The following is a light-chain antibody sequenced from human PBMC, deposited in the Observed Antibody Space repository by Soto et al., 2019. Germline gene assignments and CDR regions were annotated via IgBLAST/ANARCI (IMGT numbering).Light chain of an antibody. CDR1: QGIRNF. J-gene: IGKJ4*01. Sequence: DIQMTQSPSSLSASVGDRVTITCRASQGIRNFLAWYQQKPGQSPKLLIYAASALQSGVPSRFSGSGSGTDYTLTISSLQPEDVATYYCQQYDSDLLTFGGGTKVEIK. V-gene: IGKV1-27*01. CDR3: QQYDSDLLT. CDR2: AAS.